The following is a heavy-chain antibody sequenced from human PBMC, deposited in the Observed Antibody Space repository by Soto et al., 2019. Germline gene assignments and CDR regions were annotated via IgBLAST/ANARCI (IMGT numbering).Heavy chain of an antibody. CDR3: ARESEDLASNFDY. CDR2: ISSTTNYI. V-gene: IGHV3-21*01. J-gene: IGHJ4*02. Sequence: RSLRIYGPASGVTCTRYSMNGAGRAPGKGLEWVSSISSTTNYIYYADSMKGRFTVSRDNAKNSVYLEMNSLSAEDTAVYYCARESEDLASNFDYWGQGILVTVSS. CDR1: GVTCTRYS.